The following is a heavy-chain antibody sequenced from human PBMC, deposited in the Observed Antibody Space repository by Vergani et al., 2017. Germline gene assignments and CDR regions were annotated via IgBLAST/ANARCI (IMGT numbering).Heavy chain of an antibody. CDR3: ARDLASCATVTTLDY. CDR2: INSDGSST. D-gene: IGHD4-17*01. CDR1: GFTFSSYW. J-gene: IGHJ4*02. Sequence: EVQLVESGGGLVQPGGSLRLSCAASGFTFSSYWMHWVRQAPGKGLVWVSRINSDGSSTSYADSVKGRFTFSRDNARKTLYLQMNRLRAKAAALYYCARDLASCATVTTLDYWGQGTLVTVSS. V-gene: IGHV3-74*01.